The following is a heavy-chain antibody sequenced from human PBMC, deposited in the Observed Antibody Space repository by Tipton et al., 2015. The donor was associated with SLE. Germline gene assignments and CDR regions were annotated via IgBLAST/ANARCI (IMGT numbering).Heavy chain of an antibody. Sequence: TLSLTCAVYGGSISSSSSYYWAWIRQPPGKGVEWIGEINHRGSTNYNPSLKSRVTISVDTSKNQFSLKLSSVTAADTAVYYCARLEYGSGWYNWFDPWGQGTTVTVSS. D-gene: IGHD6-19*01. CDR3: ARLEYGSGWYNWFDP. CDR2: INHRGST. CDR1: GGSISSSSSYY. V-gene: IGHV4-34*01. J-gene: IGHJ5*01.